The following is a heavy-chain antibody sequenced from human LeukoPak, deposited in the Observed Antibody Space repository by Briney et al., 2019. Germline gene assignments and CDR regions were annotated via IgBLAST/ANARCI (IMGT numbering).Heavy chain of an antibody. CDR1: GLTFSNHW. CDR3: ARDRTGGYFDY. J-gene: IGHJ4*02. V-gene: IGHV3-7*03. CDR2: IKEDGSEK. D-gene: IGHD2-15*01. Sequence: GGSLRLSCAASGLTFSNHWMSWVRQAPGKGLEWVANIKEDGSEKYYVDSMKGRFTISRDNAKNSLYLQMSSLRVEDTAVYYCARDRTGGYFDYWGQGTLVTVSS.